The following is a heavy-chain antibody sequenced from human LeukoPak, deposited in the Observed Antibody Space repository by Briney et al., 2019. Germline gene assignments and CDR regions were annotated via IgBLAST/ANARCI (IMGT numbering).Heavy chain of an antibody. CDR1: GFTFSNYA. J-gene: IGHJ4*02. V-gene: IGHV3-23*01. Sequence: GGSLRLSCVASGFTFSNYAMTWVRQAPGKGLQWVSIITYSGGSTFYADSVKGRFTISRDNSKNTLYLQMNSLRAEDTAVYYCAKDLDCSTSCYEVYWGQGTLVTASS. D-gene: IGHD2-2*01. CDR2: ITYSGGST. CDR3: AKDLDCSTSCYEVY.